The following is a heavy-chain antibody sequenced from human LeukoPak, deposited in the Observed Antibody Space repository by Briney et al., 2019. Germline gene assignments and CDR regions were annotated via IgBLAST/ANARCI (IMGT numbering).Heavy chain of an antibody. Sequence: SETLSLTCTVSGGSISSYYWTWIRQPPGKGLEWIGDIYITGSTNYNPYLKRRVTMSVDTSKNQFSLRLSSVTAADAAVYYCARVRIGETSYDASDVWGLGTMVTVSS. D-gene: IGHD1-26*01. CDR3: ARVRIGETSYDASDV. CDR2: IYITGST. J-gene: IGHJ3*01. V-gene: IGHV4-59*13. CDR1: GGSISSYY.